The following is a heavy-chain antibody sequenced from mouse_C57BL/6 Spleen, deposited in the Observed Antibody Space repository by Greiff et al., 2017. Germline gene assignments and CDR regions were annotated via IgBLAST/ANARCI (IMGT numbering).Heavy chain of an antibody. J-gene: IGHJ4*01. Sequence: QVQLQQPGTELVKPGASVKLSCKASGYTFTSYWMHWVKQRPGQGLEWIGNINPSNGGTNYNEKCKSKDTLTVDKSSSTAYMQLSSLTSEDSAVYYCARWRVYDGAMDYWGQGTSVTVSS. CDR3: ARWRVYDGAMDY. CDR2: INPSNGGT. CDR1: GYTFTSYW. V-gene: IGHV1-53*01. D-gene: IGHD2-3*01.